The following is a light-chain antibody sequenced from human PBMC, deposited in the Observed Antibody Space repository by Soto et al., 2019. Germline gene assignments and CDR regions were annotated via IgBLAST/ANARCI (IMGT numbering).Light chain of an antibody. V-gene: IGKV1-5*01. CDR1: QSIRNW. J-gene: IGKJ1*01. CDR3: QQHYIHWT. Sequence: EIQVTQYTSTLSASVGDRVTITCRASQSIRNWLAWYQQKPGKAPQLLIYDASTLESGVPSRFSGSGSGTEFTLSISSLQPDDFATYYCQQHYIHWTFGQGSKADIK. CDR2: DAS.